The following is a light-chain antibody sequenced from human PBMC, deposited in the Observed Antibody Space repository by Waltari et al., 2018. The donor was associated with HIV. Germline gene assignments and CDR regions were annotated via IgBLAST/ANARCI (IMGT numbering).Light chain of an antibody. Sequence: EIVLTQSPATLSLSPGERATLSCRASQSVSSYLAWYQQKPGQAPRLLIYDASNSATGIPARFSGIGSGTDFTLTISSLEPEDFAVYYCQHRSNWPLTFGGGTKVEIK. V-gene: IGKV3-11*01. CDR1: QSVSSY. CDR2: DAS. CDR3: QHRSNWPLT. J-gene: IGKJ4*01.